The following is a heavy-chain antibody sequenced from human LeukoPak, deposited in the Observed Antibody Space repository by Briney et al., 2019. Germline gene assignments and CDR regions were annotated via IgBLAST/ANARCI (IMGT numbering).Heavy chain of an antibody. CDR3: AKAHGYSGYPTSGGDYFDY. V-gene: IGHV3-23*01. CDR2: ISGSGGST. J-gene: IGHJ4*02. D-gene: IGHD5-12*01. CDR1: GFTFSSYG. Sequence: PGGSLRLSCAASGFTFSSYGMSWVRQAPGKGLEWVSAISGSGGSTYYADSVKGRFTISRDNSKNTLYLQMNSLRAEDTAVYYCAKAHGYSGYPTSGGDYFDYWGQGTLVTVSS.